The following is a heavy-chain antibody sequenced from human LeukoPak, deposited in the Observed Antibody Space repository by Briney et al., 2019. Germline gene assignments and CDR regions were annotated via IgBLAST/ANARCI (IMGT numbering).Heavy chain of an antibody. CDR2: INHSGST. J-gene: IGHJ5*02. CDR3: ARDGRRDGYNYYWFDP. Sequence: SETLSLTCAVYGGSFSGYYWSWIRQPPGKGLEWLGEINHSGSTNYNPSLKSRVTISVDTSKNQFSLKLSSVTAADTAVYYCARDGRRDGYNYYWFDPWGQGTLVTVSS. D-gene: IGHD5-24*01. V-gene: IGHV4-34*01. CDR1: GGSFSGYY.